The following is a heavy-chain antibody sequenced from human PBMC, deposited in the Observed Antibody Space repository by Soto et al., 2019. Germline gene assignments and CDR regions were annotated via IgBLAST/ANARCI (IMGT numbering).Heavy chain of an antibody. Sequence: EVQLVESGGGLVQPGGSLRLSCGASGFTFSSYAMHWVRQAPGKGLEYVSAISSNGGSTYYANSVKGRFTISRDNSKNTLYLQMGSLRAEDMAVYYCARDQLERPKEEIYYYYYMDVWGKGTTVTVSS. CDR3: ARDQLERPKEEIYYYYYMDV. CDR2: ISSNGGST. J-gene: IGHJ6*03. CDR1: GFTFSSYA. V-gene: IGHV3-64*01. D-gene: IGHD1-1*01.